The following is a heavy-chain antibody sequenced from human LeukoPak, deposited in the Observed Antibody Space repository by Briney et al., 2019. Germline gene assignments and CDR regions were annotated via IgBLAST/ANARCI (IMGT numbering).Heavy chain of an antibody. CDR1: GDSINSNNYY. CDR3: ARGGYYGSGNDFRFDP. CDR2: IYSSGRT. D-gene: IGHD3-10*01. J-gene: IGHJ5*02. Sequence: SETLSLTCTVSGDSINSNNYYWSWIRQPAGKGLEWIGRIYSSGRTNYNPSLKSRVTISVDTSKNQFSLKLTSVTAADTAVYFCARGGYYGSGNDFRFDPWGQGTLVTVSS. V-gene: IGHV4-61*02.